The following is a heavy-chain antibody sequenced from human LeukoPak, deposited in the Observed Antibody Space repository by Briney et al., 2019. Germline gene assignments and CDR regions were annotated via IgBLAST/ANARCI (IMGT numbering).Heavy chain of an antibody. CDR2: IYYSGST. Sequence: PSETLSLTCTVSGGSISSGDYYWSWIRQPPGKGLEWIGYIYYSGSTYYNPSLKSRVTISVDTSKNQFSLKLSSVTAADTAVYYCARAVGAGATIFGVATPHFDYWGQGTLVTVSS. CDR3: ARAVGAGATIFGVATPHFDY. D-gene: IGHD3-3*01. CDR1: GGSISSGDYY. V-gene: IGHV4-30-4*08. J-gene: IGHJ4*02.